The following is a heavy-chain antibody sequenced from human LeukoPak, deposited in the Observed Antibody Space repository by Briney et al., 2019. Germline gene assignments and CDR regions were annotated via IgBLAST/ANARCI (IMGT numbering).Heavy chain of an antibody. J-gene: IGHJ4*02. CDR1: GGSFSGYY. CDR3: ARDLGYYDTSTPSFDY. Sequence: SETLSLTCAVYGGSFSGYYWSWIRQPPGKGLEWIGEINHSGSTNYNPSLKSRVTISVDTSKNQFSLKLSSVTAADTAVYYCARDLGYYDTSTPSFDYWGQGTLVTVSS. V-gene: IGHV4-34*01. CDR2: INHSGST. D-gene: IGHD3-22*01.